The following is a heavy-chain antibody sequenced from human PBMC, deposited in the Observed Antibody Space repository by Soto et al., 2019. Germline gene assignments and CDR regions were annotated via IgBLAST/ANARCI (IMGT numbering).Heavy chain of an antibody. V-gene: IGHV3-11*01. Sequence: GGSLRLSCAASGFTFSDYYMSWIRQAPGKGLEWVSYISSSGSTIYYADSVKGRFTISRDNAKNSLYLQMNSLRAEDTAVYYCARITVTTYYYYYYYMDVWGKGTTVTVSS. CDR2: ISSSGSTI. J-gene: IGHJ6*03. D-gene: IGHD4-17*01. CDR3: ARITVTTYYYYYYYMDV. CDR1: GFTFSDYY.